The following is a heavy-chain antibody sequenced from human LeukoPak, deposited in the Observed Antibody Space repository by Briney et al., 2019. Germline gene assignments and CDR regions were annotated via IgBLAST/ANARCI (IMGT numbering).Heavy chain of an antibody. CDR3: TSHGRTTGSFDY. J-gene: IGHJ4*02. CDR2: IRSKANSYAT. Sequence: GGSLRLSCAASGFTFSGSAMDWVRQASGKGLEWVGRIRSKANSYATAYAASVKGRFTISRDDSKNTAYLQMNSLKTEDTAVYYGTSHGRTTGSFDYWGQGTLVTVSS. CDR1: GFTFSGSA. D-gene: IGHD4-11*01. V-gene: IGHV3-73*01.